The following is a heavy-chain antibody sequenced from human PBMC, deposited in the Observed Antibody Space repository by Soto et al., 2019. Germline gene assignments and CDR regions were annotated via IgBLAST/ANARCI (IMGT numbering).Heavy chain of an antibody. V-gene: IGHV3-30-3*01. CDR1: GFTFSSYA. J-gene: IGHJ4*02. CDR2: ISYDGSNK. D-gene: IGHD3-22*01. Sequence: QVQLVESGGGVVQPGRSLRLSCAASGFTFSSYAMHWVRQAPGKGLEWVAVISYDGSNKYYADSVKGRFTISRDNSKNTLYLQMNSLRAEDTAVYYCARAHGPSGYSPKGLDYWGQGTLVTVSS. CDR3: ARAHGPSGYSPKGLDY.